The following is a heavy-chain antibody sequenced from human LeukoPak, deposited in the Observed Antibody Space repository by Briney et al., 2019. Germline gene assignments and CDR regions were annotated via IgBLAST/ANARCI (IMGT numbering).Heavy chain of an antibody. CDR3: ARFDCSGGSCPLNY. V-gene: IGHV1-2*02. J-gene: IGHJ4*02. CDR1: GYTFTGYY. D-gene: IGHD2-15*01. CDR2: INPNSGGT. Sequence: ASVKVSCRASGYTFTGYYMHWVRQAPGQGLEWMGWINPNSGGTNYAQKFQGRVTMTRDTSISTAYMELSRLRSDDTAVYYCARFDCSGGSCPLNYWGQGTPVTVSS.